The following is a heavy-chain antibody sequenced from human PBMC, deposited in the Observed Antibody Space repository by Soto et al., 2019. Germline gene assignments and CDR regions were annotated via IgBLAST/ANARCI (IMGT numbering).Heavy chain of an antibody. CDR3: ARRRYCLTGRCFPNWFDS. D-gene: IGHD2-15*01. J-gene: IGHJ5*01. CDR1: GDSISTVDYF. V-gene: IGHV4-30-4*01. CDR2: IYKSTTT. Sequence: QVHLLESGPGLVKPSQTLSLTCSVSGDSISTVDYFWAWIRQPPGQALEYIGYIYKSTTTYYNPSFESRVAISLDTSKSQFSLTVTSVTAADTAVYFCARRRYCLTGRCFPNWFDSWGQGTLVTVSS.